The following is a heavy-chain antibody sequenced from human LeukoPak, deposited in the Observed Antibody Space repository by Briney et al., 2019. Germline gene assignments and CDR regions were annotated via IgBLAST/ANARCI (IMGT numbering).Heavy chain of an antibody. CDR2: IYYSGST. Sequence: SQTLSLTCTVSGVSMSTTGYYWSWIRQPPGKGLEWIGYIYYSGSTNYNPSLKSRVTISVDTSKNQFSLKLSSVTAADTAVYHCASHSSGWYDAFDIWGQGTMVTVSS. CDR1: GVSMSTTGYY. D-gene: IGHD6-19*01. V-gene: IGHV4-61*08. CDR3: ASHSSGWYDAFDI. J-gene: IGHJ3*02.